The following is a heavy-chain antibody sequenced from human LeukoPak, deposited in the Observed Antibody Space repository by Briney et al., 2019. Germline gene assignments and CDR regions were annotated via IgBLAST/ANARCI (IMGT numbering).Heavy chain of an antibody. CDR2: INHSGST. J-gene: IGHJ4*02. V-gene: IGHV4-34*01. Sequence: SETLSLTCAVYGGSFSGYYWSWIRQPPGKGLEWIGEINHSGSTNYNPSLKSRVTISVDTSKNQFSLKLSSVTAADTAVYYCASVEVVVTSFDYWGQGTLVTVSS. CDR1: GGSFSGYY. CDR3: ASVEVVVTSFDY. D-gene: IGHD3-22*01.